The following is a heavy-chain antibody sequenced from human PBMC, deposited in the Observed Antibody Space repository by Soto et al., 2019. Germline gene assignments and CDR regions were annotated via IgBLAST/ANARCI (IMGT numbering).Heavy chain of an antibody. V-gene: IGHV4-59*08. D-gene: IGHD3-10*01. CDR1: GGSISSYY. CDR2: IYYSGST. CDR3: ARQDRVTMVRGVNGAFDI. Sequence: SETLSLTCTVSGGSISSYYWSWIRQPPGKGLEWIGYIYYSGSTNYNPSLKSRVTISVDTSKNQFSLKLSSVTAADTAVYYCARQDRVTMVRGVNGAFDIWGEGTMVTVSS. J-gene: IGHJ3*02.